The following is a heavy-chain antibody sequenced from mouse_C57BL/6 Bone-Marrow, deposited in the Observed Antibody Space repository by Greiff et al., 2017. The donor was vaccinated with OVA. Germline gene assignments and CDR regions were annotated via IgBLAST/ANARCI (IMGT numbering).Heavy chain of an antibody. J-gene: IGHJ3*01. V-gene: IGHV1-55*01. Sequence: VQLQQPGAELVKPGASVKMSCKASGYTFTSYWITWVKQRPGQGLEWIGDIYPGSGSTNYNEKFKSKATLTVDTSSSTAYMQLSSLTSEDSAVYYCARKGDYGSLFAYWGQGTLVTVSA. CDR2: IYPGSGST. CDR1: GYTFTSYW. CDR3: ARKGDYGSLFAY. D-gene: IGHD1-1*01.